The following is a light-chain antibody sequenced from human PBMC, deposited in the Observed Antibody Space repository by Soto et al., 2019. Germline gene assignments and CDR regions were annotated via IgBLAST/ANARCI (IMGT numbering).Light chain of an antibody. V-gene: IGLV1-47*01. CDR3: AAWDDSLKGWV. CDR2: RND. Sequence: QSVLTQPTSASGTPGQSVTISCSGSSTNVGSNYVFWYQHLQGRAPKLLIHRNDKRPSGVPDRFADSVSGTAAYLATSGLRSEDEATYYCAAWDDSLKGWVFGGGTKVTVL. CDR1: STNVGSNY. J-gene: IGLJ3*02.